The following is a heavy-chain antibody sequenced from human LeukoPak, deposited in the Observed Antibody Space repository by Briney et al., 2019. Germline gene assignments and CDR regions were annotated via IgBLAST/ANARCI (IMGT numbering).Heavy chain of an antibody. Sequence: ASVKVSCKASGYTFTSYYMHWVRQAPGQGLEWMGIINPSGGSTSYAQKFQGRVTMTRDTSTSTVYMELSSLTSEDTAVYYCARGTESYDSSGYYFLEYFQHWGQGTLVTVSS. CDR2: INPSGGST. D-gene: IGHD3-22*01. J-gene: IGHJ1*01. CDR3: ARGTESYDSSGYYFLEYFQH. V-gene: IGHV1-46*01. CDR1: GYTFTSYY.